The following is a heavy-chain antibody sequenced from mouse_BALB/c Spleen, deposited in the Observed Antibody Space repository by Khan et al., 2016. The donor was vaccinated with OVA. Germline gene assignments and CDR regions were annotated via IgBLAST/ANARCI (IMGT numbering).Heavy chain of an antibody. J-gene: IGHJ2*01. V-gene: IGHV3-2*02. CDR2: ISYSGVT. CDR1: GYSITSGYA. D-gene: IGHD1-1*01. Sequence: EVELVESGPGLVKPSQSLSLTCTVTGYSITSGYAWNWIRQFPGNKLEWMGYISYSGVTSYTPSLKSRISINRNTSKNQFFLQLTSVTTEDRATYYCARGNYYGYYFDYWGQGTTLTVSS. CDR3: ARGNYYGYYFDY.